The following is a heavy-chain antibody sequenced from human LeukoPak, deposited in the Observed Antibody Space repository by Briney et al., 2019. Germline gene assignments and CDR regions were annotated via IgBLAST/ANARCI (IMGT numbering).Heavy chain of an antibody. CDR2: INPNSGGT. CDR1: GYTFTGYY. V-gene: IGHV1-2*02. CDR3: ARGPYDSSGYYYVGADY. Sequence: GASVKVSCKASGYTFTGYYMHWVRQAPGQGLEWMGWINPNSGGTNYAQKFQGRVTMTRDTSISTAYMELSRLRSDDTAVYYCARGPYDSSGYYYVGADYWGQGTLVTVSS. J-gene: IGHJ4*02. D-gene: IGHD3-22*01.